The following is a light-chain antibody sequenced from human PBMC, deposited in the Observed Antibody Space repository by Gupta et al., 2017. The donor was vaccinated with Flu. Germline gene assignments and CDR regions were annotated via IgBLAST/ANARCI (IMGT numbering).Light chain of an antibody. J-gene: IGKJ4*01. Sequence: DIQLTQSPSFLSASVGDRVTITCRASQGISSYLAWYQQKPGKAPKRLIYAASTWQSGDPSRFSGSGYGKEFTLTISSRQPEDFASYYCQQRNSSPLITFGGGTKVEIK. CDR2: AAS. CDR1: QGISSY. V-gene: IGKV1-9*01. CDR3: QQRNSSPLIT.